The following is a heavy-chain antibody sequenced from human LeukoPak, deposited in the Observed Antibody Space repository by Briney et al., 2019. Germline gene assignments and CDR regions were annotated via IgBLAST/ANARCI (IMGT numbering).Heavy chain of an antibody. CDR3: ARGGSGYYLYYFDY. J-gene: IGHJ4*02. Sequence: PSETLSLTCTVSGGSISSGSYYWRWIRQPAGKGLEWIGRIYTSGSTNYNPSLKSRVTISVDTSKNQFSLKLSSVTAADTAVYYCARGGSGYYLYYFDYWGQGTLVTVSS. CDR2: IYTSGST. V-gene: IGHV4-61*02. CDR1: GGSISSGSYY. D-gene: IGHD3-22*01.